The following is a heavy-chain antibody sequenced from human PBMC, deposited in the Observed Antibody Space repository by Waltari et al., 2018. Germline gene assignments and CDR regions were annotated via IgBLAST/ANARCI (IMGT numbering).Heavy chain of an antibody. V-gene: IGHV1-8*03. CDR1: GYTFTIYS. J-gene: IGHJ4*02. D-gene: IGHD1-26*01. CDR2: MNPNSGNT. CDR3: ASRIVGATYFDY. Sequence: QVQLVQSGAEVQKPGPSVTVSCKASGYTFTIYSINWDRQATGQGLEWMGWMNPNSGNTGYAQKFQGRVTITRNTSISTAYMELSSLRSEDTAVYYCASRIVGATYFDYWGQGTLVTVSS.